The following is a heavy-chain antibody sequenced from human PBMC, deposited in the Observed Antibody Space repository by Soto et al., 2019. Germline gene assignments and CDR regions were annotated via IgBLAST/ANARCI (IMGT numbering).Heavy chain of an antibody. CDR1: GDSVSSNSAA. J-gene: IGHJ6*02. Sequence: SQTLSLTSAISGDSVSSNSAACNWIRQSLSRGLEWLGRTYYRSKWYNDYAVSVKSRITINPDTSKSQFSLQLNSVTPEDTAVYYCARDHVQGDIVVVPAAIESLSYYYYGMDVWGQGTTVTVSS. D-gene: IGHD2-2*01. CDR3: ARDHVQGDIVVVPAAIESLSYYYYGMDV. CDR2: TYYRSKWYN. V-gene: IGHV6-1*01.